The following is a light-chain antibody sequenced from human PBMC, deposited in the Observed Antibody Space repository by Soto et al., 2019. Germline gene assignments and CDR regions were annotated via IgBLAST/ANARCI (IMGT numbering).Light chain of an antibody. J-gene: IGLJ1*01. CDR3: SSYTSSTTPYV. CDR1: SSDVGGYKY. CDR2: EVS. Sequence: QSVLTQPASVSGSPGQSITISCTGTSSDVGGYKYVSWYQQHPGKAPKLMIYEVSNRPSGVSNRFSGSKSGNTASLTISGLQAEDEADYHCSSYTSSTTPYVFGTGTKVTVL. V-gene: IGLV2-14*01.